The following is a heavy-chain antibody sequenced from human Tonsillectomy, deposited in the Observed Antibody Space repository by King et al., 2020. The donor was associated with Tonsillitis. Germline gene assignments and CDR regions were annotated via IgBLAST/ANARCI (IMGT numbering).Heavy chain of an antibody. Sequence: DVQLVESGGGLVQPGGSLRLSCAASGFTFSSYWMHWVRQAPGKGLVWVSHINSEGSSTTYADSVKGRVTISRDNAKNTVYMKMNSLRAEDTAVYYCAKLDLDPWGQGTVVTVSS. CDR3: AKLDLDP. J-gene: IGHJ5*02. D-gene: IGHD6-13*01. CDR1: GFTFSSYW. V-gene: IGHV3-74*01. CDR2: INSEGSST.